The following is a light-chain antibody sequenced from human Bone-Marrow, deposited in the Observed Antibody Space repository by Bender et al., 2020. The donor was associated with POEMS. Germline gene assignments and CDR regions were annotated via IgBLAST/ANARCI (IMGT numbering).Light chain of an antibody. Sequence: SALTQPASVSGSPGQSVTISCTGTSSDVGGYNYVSWYQQLPGKAPKVLISDVSKRPSGVPARFSGSKSSTSASLAISDIQSEDEGDYYCSSWDDSLSGWVFGGGTKLTVL. CDR1: SSDVGGYNY. CDR2: DVS. J-gene: IGLJ3*02. CDR3: SSWDDSLSGWV. V-gene: IGLV2-11*01.